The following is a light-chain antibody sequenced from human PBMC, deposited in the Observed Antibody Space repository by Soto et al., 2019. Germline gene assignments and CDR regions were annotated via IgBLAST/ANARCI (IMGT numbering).Light chain of an antibody. Sequence: QSALTQPASVSGSPGQSITISCTGTSSDVGGYNYVSWYQQHPGKAPKLMIYEVSNRPSEVSNRFSGSKSGNTASLTISGLQAEDEGIYYCSSYTSGSTLVVFGGGTKLTVL. J-gene: IGLJ2*01. CDR2: EVS. V-gene: IGLV2-14*01. CDR1: SSDVGGYNY. CDR3: SSYTSGSTLVV.